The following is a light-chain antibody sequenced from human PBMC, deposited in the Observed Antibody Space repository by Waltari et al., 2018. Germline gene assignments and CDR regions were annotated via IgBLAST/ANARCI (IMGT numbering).Light chain of an antibody. V-gene: IGKV4-1*01. CDR1: QTVLYSSNNKDY. CDR2: WAS. J-gene: IGKJ2*01. Sequence: DIVMTQSPDSLAVSLGARATIDCKSTQTVLYSSNNKDYLAWYQQKPGPPPKLVFSWASTRDSGVPDRFSASGSGTDFTLTISSLQAEDVAVYYCQQYYSSPYTFGQGTKLEIK. CDR3: QQYYSSPYT.